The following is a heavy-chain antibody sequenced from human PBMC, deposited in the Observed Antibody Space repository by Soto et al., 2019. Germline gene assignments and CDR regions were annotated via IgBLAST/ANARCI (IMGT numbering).Heavy chain of an antibody. J-gene: IGHJ4*02. V-gene: IGHV3-23*01. Sequence: EVQLSESGGGLVQPGGSLRLSCVVSGFTFDNYAMSWVRQAPGKGLEWVSAISGSGAVTYHADSVKGRFAISRDNSKNTLYLQMNSLRAEDTSLYYCAKELIEGGSCSGVVDHWGQGTLVTVSS. CDR2: ISGSGAVT. D-gene: IGHD2-15*01. CDR1: GFTFDNYA. CDR3: AKELIEGGSCSGVVDH.